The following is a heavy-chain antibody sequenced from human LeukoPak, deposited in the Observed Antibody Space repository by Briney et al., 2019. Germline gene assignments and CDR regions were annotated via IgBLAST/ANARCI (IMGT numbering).Heavy chain of an antibody. V-gene: IGHV3-30*18. D-gene: IGHD3-10*01. CDR3: SKDLTSDFGGDLDP. CDR2: ISYDGSNK. Sequence: GGSLRLSCAASGFTFSSYGMHWVRQAPGKGLEWVAVISYDGSNKYYADSVKGRFTISRDNSKSTVYLQMNSLRVEDAAVYFCSKDLTSDFGGDLDPWGQGTLVTVSS. CDR1: GFTFSSYG. J-gene: IGHJ5*02.